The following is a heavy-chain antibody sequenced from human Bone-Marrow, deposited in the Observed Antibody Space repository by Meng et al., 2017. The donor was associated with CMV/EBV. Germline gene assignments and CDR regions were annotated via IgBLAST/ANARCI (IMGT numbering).Heavy chain of an antibody. D-gene: IGHD3-10*01. CDR3: ARDMYGSGSYYYGMDV. CDR2: ISTSNGNT. J-gene: IGHJ6*02. Sequence: ASVKVSCKASGYTFSSYGFSWVRQAPGQGLEWMGWISTSNGNTIYAQKIQDRVTMTRETSTSTVYMELRSLRSDDTAVYYCARDMYGSGSYYYGMDVWGQGTTVTFSS. V-gene: IGHV1-18*01. CDR1: GYTFSSYG.